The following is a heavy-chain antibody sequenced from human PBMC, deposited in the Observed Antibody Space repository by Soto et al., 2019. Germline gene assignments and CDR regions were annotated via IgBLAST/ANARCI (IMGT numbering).Heavy chain of an antibody. CDR1: GFTFSSYA. D-gene: IGHD6-19*01. Sequence: EVQLLESGGGLVQPGGSLRLSCEASGFTFSSYAMSWVRQAPGKGLEWVSVISGSVGTTYYADSVKGRFTISRDKSKNTLYLQMNNLRAEDTAVYYCAKDHLFSGWTSGGYFDYWGQGALVTVSS. V-gene: IGHV3-23*01. CDR3: AKDHLFSGWTSGGYFDY. CDR2: ISGSVGTT. J-gene: IGHJ4*02.